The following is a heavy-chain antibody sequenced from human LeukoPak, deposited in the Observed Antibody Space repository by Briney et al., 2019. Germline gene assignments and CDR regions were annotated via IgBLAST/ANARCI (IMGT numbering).Heavy chain of an antibody. V-gene: IGHV1-24*01. CDR2: FDPEDGET. CDR3: ARWAGARPGGHYDFWTGPYDY. CDR1: GYTLTELS. J-gene: IGHJ4*02. Sequence: ASVKVSCKVSGYTLTELSMHWVRQAPGKGLEWMGGFDPEDGETIYAQKFQGRVTMTRDTSTSTVYMELSSLRSEDTAVYYCARWAGARPGGHYDFWTGPYDYWGQGSLVTVSS. D-gene: IGHD3-3*01.